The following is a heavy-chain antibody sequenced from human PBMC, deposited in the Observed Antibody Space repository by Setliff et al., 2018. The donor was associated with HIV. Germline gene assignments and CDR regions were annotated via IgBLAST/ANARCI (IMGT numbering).Heavy chain of an antibody. V-gene: IGHV4-39*07. J-gene: IGHJ4*02. CDR1: GGSINSTSYY. Sequence: PSETLSLTCTVSGGSINSTSYYWGWIRQPPGNGLEWIGSIYHTGSTYYNPSLKSRVTISVDTSKNQFSLKLSSVTAADTAVYYCARVRVGATPLDYWGQGTLVTVSS. D-gene: IGHD1-26*01. CDR2: IYHTGST. CDR3: ARVRVGATPLDY.